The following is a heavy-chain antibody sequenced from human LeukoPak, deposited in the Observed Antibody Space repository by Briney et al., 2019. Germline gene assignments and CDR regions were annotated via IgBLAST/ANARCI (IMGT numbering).Heavy chain of an antibody. CDR2: ISYDGSNK. V-gene: IGHV3-30*04. J-gene: IGHJ4*02. Sequence: PGGSLRLSCAASGFTFSSYAMHWVRQAPGKGLEWEAVISYDGSNKYYADSVKGRFTISRDNSKNTLYLQMNSLRAEDTAVYYCAREHYKYYFDYWGQGTLVTVSS. CDR1: GFTFSSYA. CDR3: AREHYKYYFDY. D-gene: IGHD4-11*01.